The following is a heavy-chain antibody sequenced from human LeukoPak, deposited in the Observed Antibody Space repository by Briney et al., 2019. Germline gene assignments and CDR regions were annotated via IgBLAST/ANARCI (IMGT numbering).Heavy chain of an antibody. CDR2: ISGSGGST. D-gene: IGHD4-17*01. CDR1: GFTFSSYG. J-gene: IGHJ4*02. V-gene: IGHV3-23*01. Sequence: GGSLRLSCAASGFTFSSYGMHWVRQAPGKGLEWVSAISGSGGSTYYADSVKGRFTISRDNSKNTLYLQMNSLRAEDTAVYYCAKGTLPPTVTTPVDYWGQGTLVTVSS. CDR3: AKGTLPPTVTTPVDY.